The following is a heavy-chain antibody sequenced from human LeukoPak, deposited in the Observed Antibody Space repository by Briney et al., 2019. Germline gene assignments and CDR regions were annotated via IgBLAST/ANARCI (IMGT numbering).Heavy chain of an antibody. J-gene: IGHJ4*02. D-gene: IGHD2-15*01. CDR1: GYTLTELS. CDR2: FDPEDGET. Sequence: ASVKVSCKVSGYTLTELSMHWVRQAPGKGLEWMGGFDPEDGETIYAQKFQGRVTMTEDTSTDTAYMELSSLRSEDTAVYYCARERPYCSGGSCYPANLDYWGQGTLVTVSS. CDR3: ARERPYCSGGSCYPANLDY. V-gene: IGHV1-24*01.